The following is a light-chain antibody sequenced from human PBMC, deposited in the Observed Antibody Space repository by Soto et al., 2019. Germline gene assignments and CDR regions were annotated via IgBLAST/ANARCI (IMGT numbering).Light chain of an antibody. V-gene: IGLV2-14*03. J-gene: IGLJ1*01. Sequence: QSALTQPASASDSPGQSITISCTGTSSDVGGSNFVSWYQQHPGKPPKLIIYDVANRPSGVSNRFSGSKSASTASLIVSGLQTEDEADYYCVSYAAGTTYVFGSGTKLTVL. CDR1: SSDVGGSNF. CDR2: DVA. CDR3: VSYAAGTTYV.